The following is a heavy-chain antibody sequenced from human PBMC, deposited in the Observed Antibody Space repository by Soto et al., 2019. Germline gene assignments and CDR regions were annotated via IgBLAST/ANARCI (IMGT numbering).Heavy chain of an antibody. CDR3: ARVGTAARGDDAFDI. D-gene: IGHD3-16*01. CDR2: ISSNGGST. Sequence: PGGSLRLSCSASGFTFSSYAMHWVRQAPGKGLEYVSAISSNGGSTYYADSVKGRFTISRDNSKNTLYLQMSSLRAEDTAVYYCARVGTAARGDDAFDIWGQGTMVTVSS. V-gene: IGHV3-64D*08. J-gene: IGHJ3*02. CDR1: GFTFSSYA.